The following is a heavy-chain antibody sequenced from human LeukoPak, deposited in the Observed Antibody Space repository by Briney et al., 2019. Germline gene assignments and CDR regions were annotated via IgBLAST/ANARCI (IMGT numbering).Heavy chain of an antibody. CDR3: AGHHPRNTVDF. J-gene: IGHJ4*02. V-gene: IGHV4-59*08. CDR2: ISDIGSI. CDR1: GGSISNYF. D-gene: IGHD2/OR15-2a*01. Sequence: KPSETLSLTCTISGGSISNYFWGWIRQPPGKGLEWIGYISDIGSINYNPSLKSRVTISLDTSKNQFSLKLSSVTAADTAVYYCAGHHPRNTVDFWGQGTLVTVSS.